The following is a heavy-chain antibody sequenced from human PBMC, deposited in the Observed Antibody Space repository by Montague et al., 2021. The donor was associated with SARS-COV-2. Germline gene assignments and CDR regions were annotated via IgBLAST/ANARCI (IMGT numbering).Heavy chain of an antibody. CDR3: ARHTYPYSGYDWAVLGCSGGSCYPDPWFDP. V-gene: IGHV4-34*01. J-gene: IGHJ5*02. D-gene: IGHD2-15*01. CDR2: INHSGST. Sequence: SETLSLTCAVYGGSFSGYYWSWIRQPPGKGLEWIGEINHSGSTNYNPSXXSRVTISVDTSKNQFSLKLSSVTAADTAVYYCARHTYPYSGYDWAVLGCSGGSCYPDPWFDPWGQGTLVTVSS. CDR1: GGSFSGYY.